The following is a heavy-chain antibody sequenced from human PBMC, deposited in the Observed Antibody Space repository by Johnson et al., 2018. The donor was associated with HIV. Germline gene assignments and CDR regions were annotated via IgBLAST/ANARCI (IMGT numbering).Heavy chain of an antibody. V-gene: IGHV3-23*04. CDR3: ARSMRGAFDV. CDR2: VSAGGDTT. Sequence: VQLVESGGGLVQPGGSLRLSCAASGFTVSNYYMTWVRQSPGKGLAWVSAVSAGGDTTYYADSVEGRFTISRDNSKNTLYLQMNSLRAEDTAVYYCARSMRGAFDVWGQGTMVTVSS. J-gene: IGHJ3*01. CDR1: GFTVSNYY. D-gene: IGHD3-10*01.